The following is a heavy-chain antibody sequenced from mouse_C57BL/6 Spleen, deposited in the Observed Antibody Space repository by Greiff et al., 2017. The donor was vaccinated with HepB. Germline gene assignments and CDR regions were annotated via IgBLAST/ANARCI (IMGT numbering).Heavy chain of an antibody. CDR2: ISYDGSN. D-gene: IGHD2-4*01. Sequence: VQLKESGPGLVKPSQSLSLTCSVTGYSITSGYYWNWIRQFPGNKLEWMGYISYDGSNNYNPSLKNRISITRDTSKNQFFLKLNSVTTEDTATYYCAREDDYDGEFAYWGQGTLVTVSA. CDR3: AREDDYDGEFAY. J-gene: IGHJ3*01. V-gene: IGHV3-6*01. CDR1: GYSITSGYY.